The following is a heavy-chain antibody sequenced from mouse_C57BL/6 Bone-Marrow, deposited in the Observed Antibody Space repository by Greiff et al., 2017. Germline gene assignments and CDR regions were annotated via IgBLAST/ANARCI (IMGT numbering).Heavy chain of an antibody. CDR2: IYPTSGRT. Sequence: QVQLQQPGAELVKPGASVKMSCKASGYPFTSYWITWVKQRPGQGLEWIGDIYPTSGRTNYNEKFKSKAILTVATSSNTAYMQLSSLTSEDSAVFYCARSGPLGRSFDYWGQGTTLTVSS. J-gene: IGHJ2*01. CDR3: ARSGPLGRSFDY. D-gene: IGHD4-1*01. V-gene: IGHV1-55*01. CDR1: GYPFTSYW.